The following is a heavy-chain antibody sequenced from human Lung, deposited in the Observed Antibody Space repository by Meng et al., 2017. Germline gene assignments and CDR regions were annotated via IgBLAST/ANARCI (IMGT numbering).Heavy chain of an antibody. CDR2: INSDGSST. V-gene: IGHV3-74*01. D-gene: IGHD1-1*01. Sequence: EGQLVGSGGRLVPPGGSLRLSCAASGFTFSSYWMHWVRQAPGKGLVWVSRINSDGSSTTYADSVKGRFTISRDSAKNTLYLQMNNLRAEDTAFYYCTNDRLNHWGQGALVTVSS. CDR1: GFTFSSYW. J-gene: IGHJ1*01. CDR3: TNDRLNH.